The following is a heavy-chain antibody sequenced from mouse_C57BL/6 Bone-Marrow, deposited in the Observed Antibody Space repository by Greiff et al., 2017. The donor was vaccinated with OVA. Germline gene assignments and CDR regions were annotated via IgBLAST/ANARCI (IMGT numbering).Heavy chain of an antibody. CDR1: GYTFTSYW. CDR3: ARGGGNYLDY. Sequence: QVQLQQPGAELVMPGASVKLSCKASGYTFTSYWMHWVKQRPGQGLEWIGEIDPSDSYTNYNQKFKGKSTLTVDKSSSTAYMQLSSLTSEDSSVNYCARGGGNYLDYWGQGTTLTVSS. J-gene: IGHJ2*01. D-gene: IGHD2-14*01. CDR2: IDPSDSYT. V-gene: IGHV1-69*01.